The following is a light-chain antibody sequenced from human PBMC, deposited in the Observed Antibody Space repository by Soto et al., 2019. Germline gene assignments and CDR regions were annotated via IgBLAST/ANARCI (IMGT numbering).Light chain of an antibody. Sequence: QSALTQPASVSGSPGQSITISCTGTSSDVGGYNYVSWYQQHPGKAPKLMIYDVSNRPSGVSNRFSGSKSGNTASLTISGLQAEDEADYYCSSYTSSSTQVVLGGGTKVTVL. CDR2: DVS. V-gene: IGLV2-14*01. J-gene: IGLJ2*01. CDR3: SSYTSSSTQVV. CDR1: SSDVGGYNY.